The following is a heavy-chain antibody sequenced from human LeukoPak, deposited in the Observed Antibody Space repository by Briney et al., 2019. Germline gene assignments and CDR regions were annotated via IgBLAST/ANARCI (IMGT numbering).Heavy chain of an antibody. CDR2: ISGSGGAT. D-gene: IGHD3-10*01. CDR3: TKVRSGFGEFSSDY. Sequence: GGSLRLSCAASGFTFSSYSMTCVRQAPGKGLEWVSVISGSGGATYYADSVKGRFTISRDNAKNSLYLQMNSLRDEDTAVYYCTKVRSGFGEFSSDYWGQGTLVTVSS. CDR1: GFTFSSYS. J-gene: IGHJ4*02. V-gene: IGHV3-23*01.